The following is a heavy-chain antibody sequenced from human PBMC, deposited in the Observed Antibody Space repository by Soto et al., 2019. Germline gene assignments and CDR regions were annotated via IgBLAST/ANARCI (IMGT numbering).Heavy chain of an antibody. CDR3: ARAATHPNKDYDF. D-gene: IGHD7-27*01. Sequence: RLPWTSAEVKFVDHDMHWIRQDKGKGLEWVGRSRNKANSYTTEYAASVKGRFTVSRDDSKNSLFLQMSSLKTEDTAVYYCARAATHPNKDYDFWGQGTLVTVSS. CDR1: EVKFVDHD. V-gene: IGHV3-72*01. CDR2: SRNKANSYTT. J-gene: IGHJ4*02.